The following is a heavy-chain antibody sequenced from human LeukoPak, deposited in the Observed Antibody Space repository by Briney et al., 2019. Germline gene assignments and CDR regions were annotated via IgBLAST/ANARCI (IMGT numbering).Heavy chain of an antibody. CDR1: GGSISSYY. V-gene: IGHV4-4*07. J-gene: IGHJ6*03. Sequence: PSETLSLTCTVSGGSISSYYWSWIRQPAGKGLEWIGRIYTSESTNYNPSLKSRVTMSVDTSKNQFSLKLSSVTAADTAVYYCARDLLDYYYYYYMDVWGKGTTVTVSS. CDR3: ARDLLDYYYYYYMDV. CDR2: IYTSEST. D-gene: IGHD2/OR15-2a*01.